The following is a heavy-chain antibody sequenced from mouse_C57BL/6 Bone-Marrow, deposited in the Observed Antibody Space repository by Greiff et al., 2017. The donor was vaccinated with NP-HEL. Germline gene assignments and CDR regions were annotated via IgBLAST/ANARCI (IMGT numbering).Heavy chain of an antibody. J-gene: IGHJ4*01. CDR3: ARHPLLRHYYAMDY. V-gene: IGHV5-6*02. CDR2: ISSGGSYT. D-gene: IGHD1-2*01. CDR1: GFTFSSYG. Sequence: DVMLVESGGDLVKPGGSLKLSCAASGFTFSSYGMSWVRQTPDKRLEWVATISSGGSYTYYPDSVKGRFTISRDNAKNTLYLQMSSLKSEDTAMYYCARHPLLRHYYAMDYWGQGTSVTVSS.